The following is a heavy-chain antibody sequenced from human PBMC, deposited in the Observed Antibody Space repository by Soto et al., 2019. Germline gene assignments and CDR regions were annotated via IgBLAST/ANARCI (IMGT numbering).Heavy chain of an antibody. CDR2: IKQDGSEQ. CDR3: ARAYGSGWSDY. V-gene: IGHV3-7*01. J-gene: IGHJ4*02. CDR1: GFAFSSYW. Sequence: EVQLVESGGGLVQPGGSLRLSCAASGFAFSSYWMTWVRQAPGKGLDWVATIKQDGSEQYYVESVKGRFNISRDHAKNSLYLHMNSLGAGDTAVYFCARAYGSGWSDYWCQGTMDPVSS. D-gene: IGHD6-19*01.